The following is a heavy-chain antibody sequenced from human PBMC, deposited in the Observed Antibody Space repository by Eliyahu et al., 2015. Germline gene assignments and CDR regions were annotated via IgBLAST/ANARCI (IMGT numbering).Heavy chain of an antibody. CDR3: ARDGGQGYYYGMDV. V-gene: IGHV1-2*02. J-gene: IGHJ6*02. CDR1: GYTFTGYX. D-gene: IGHD3-16*01. Sequence: QVQLVQSGAEVKKPGASVKVSCKAXGYTFTGYXMHWVRXXPGQGXEWMGWINPNSGGTNYAQKFQGRVTMTRDTSISTAYMELSRLRSDDTAVYYCARDGGQGYYYGMDVWGQGTTVTVSS. CDR2: INPNSGGT.